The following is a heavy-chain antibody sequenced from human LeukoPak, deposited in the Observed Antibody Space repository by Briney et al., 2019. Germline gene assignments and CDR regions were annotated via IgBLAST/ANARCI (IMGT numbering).Heavy chain of an antibody. CDR3: AREEGYYSFLDY. V-gene: IGHV3-74*01. CDR2: INSDGSST. Sequence: HSGGSLRLSCAASGFTFSSYWMSWVRQAPGKGLVWVSRINSDGSSTSYADSVKGRFTISRDNAKNTLYLQMNSLRAEDTAVYYCAREEGYYSFLDYWGQATLVTVSS. J-gene: IGHJ4*02. CDR1: GFTFSSYW. D-gene: IGHD3-16*01.